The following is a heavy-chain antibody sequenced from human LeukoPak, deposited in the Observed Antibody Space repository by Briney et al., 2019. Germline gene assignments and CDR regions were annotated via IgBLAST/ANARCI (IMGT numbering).Heavy chain of an antibody. CDR3: AKDGSSLLWFGELSPGGFDY. CDR1: GFTFSSYA. D-gene: IGHD3-10*01. J-gene: IGHJ4*02. Sequence: TGGSLRLSCAASGFTFSSYAMSWVRQAPGKGLEWVSAISGSGGSTYYADSVKGRFTISRDNSKNTLYLQMNSLRAEDTAVYYCAKDGSSLLWFGELSPGGFDYWGQGTLVTVSS. CDR2: ISGSGGST. V-gene: IGHV3-23*01.